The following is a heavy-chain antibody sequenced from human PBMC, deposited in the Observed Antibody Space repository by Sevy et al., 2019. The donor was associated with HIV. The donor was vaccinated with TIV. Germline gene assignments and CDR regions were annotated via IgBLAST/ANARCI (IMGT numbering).Heavy chain of an antibody. CDR2: ISSSSSYI. V-gene: IGHV3-21*01. D-gene: IGHD1-26*01. CDR1: GFTFSSYS. CDR3: ASPEVSGSYGNFDY. J-gene: IGHJ4*02. Sequence: GGSLRLSCAASGFTFSSYSMNWVRQAPGKGLEWVSSISSSSSYIYYADSVKGRFTISRDNAKNSLYLQMNSLRAEATAVYYCASPEVSGSYGNFDYWGQGTLVTVSS.